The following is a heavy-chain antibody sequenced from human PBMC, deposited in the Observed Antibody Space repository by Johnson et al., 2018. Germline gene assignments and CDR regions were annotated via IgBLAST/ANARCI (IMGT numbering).Heavy chain of an antibody. J-gene: IGHJ3*02. CDR1: GYSFTSYW. Sequence: VQLVQSGAEVKKPGESLKISCKGSGYSFTSYWIGWVRQMPGKGLEWMGIIYPGDSDTRYGPSFQGQVTISADKSISTAYLQWRSLRASDTAMYFCARQFREYVLGRAFDIWGQGTMVTVSS. CDR3: ARQFREYVLGRAFDI. D-gene: IGHD3-10*01. V-gene: IGHV5-51*01. CDR2: IYPGDSDT.